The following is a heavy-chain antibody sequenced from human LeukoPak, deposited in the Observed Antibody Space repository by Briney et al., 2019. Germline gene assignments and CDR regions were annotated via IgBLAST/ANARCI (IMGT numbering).Heavy chain of an antibody. Sequence: AGSLRLSCAGSGFTFSLYSMHWVRQAPGKGLEWVSSISNSGSDIYYRDSVKGRFTISRDNPKNSLDLHLNSLRAEDTAVYYCAREDGYSDSSEFDYWGQGTLVLVSS. J-gene: IGHJ4*02. CDR2: ISNSGSDI. V-gene: IGHV3-21*01. CDR1: GFTFSLYS. D-gene: IGHD5-24*01. CDR3: AREDGYSDSSEFDY.